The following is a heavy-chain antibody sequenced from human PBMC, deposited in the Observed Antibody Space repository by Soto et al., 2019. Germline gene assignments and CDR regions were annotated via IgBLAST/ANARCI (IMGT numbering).Heavy chain of an antibody. CDR3: AKAGGDCSGGSCYSNQGDY. CDR2: IVGSGSST. J-gene: IGHJ4*02. D-gene: IGHD2-15*01. CDR1: GFTFSSYA. V-gene: IGHV3-23*01. Sequence: EVHLLESGGGLVQPGGSLRLSCAASGFTFSSYAMSWVRQAPGKGLEWVSGIVGSGSSTYYADSVKGRFTISRDNSESTIYLQMNSLRADDTALYYCAKAGGDCSGGSCYSNQGDYWGQGTLVTVSS.